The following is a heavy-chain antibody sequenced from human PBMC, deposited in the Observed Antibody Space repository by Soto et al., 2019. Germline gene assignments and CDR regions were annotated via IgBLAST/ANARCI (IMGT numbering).Heavy chain of an antibody. V-gene: IGHV4-59*01. CDR1: GGSISSYY. CDR3: ASHIDGSGSYYRPVDYYGMDV. J-gene: IGHJ6*02. Sequence: PPENLSLTCTVSGGSISSYYWRWIRPPTGKGLEWIGYIYYSGSTNYNPSLKSRVTISVDTSKNQFSLKLSSVTAADTAVYYCASHIDGSGSYYRPVDYYGMDVWGQGTTVTVSS. D-gene: IGHD3-10*01. CDR2: IYYSGST.